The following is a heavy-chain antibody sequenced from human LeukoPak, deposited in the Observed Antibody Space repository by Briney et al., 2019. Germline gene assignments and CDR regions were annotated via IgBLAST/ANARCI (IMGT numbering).Heavy chain of an antibody. CDR1: GGSISSGGYS. D-gene: IGHD6-6*01. CDR3: ARGQYSSSWWFDP. Sequence: SETLSLTCAVSGGSISSGGYSWSWIRQPPGKGLEWIGYIYYSGSTYYNPSLKSRVTISVDTSKNQFSLKLSSVTAADTAVYYCARGQYSSSWWFDPWGQGTLVTVSS. V-gene: IGHV4-30-4*07. CDR2: IYYSGST. J-gene: IGHJ5*02.